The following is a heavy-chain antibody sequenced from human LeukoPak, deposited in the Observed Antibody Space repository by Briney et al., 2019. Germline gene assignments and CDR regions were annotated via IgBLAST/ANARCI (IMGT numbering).Heavy chain of an antibody. V-gene: IGHV4-34*01. CDR2: ISHSGST. CDR1: GGSFSGYY. Sequence: PSETLSLTCAVYGGSFSGYYWSWIRQPPGKGLEWIGEISHSGSTNYNPSLKSRVTISVDTSKNQFSLKLSSVTAADTAVYYCGRFGDYFYYYGMDVWGQGTTVTVSS. D-gene: IGHD3-10*01. J-gene: IGHJ6*02. CDR3: GRFGDYFYYYGMDV.